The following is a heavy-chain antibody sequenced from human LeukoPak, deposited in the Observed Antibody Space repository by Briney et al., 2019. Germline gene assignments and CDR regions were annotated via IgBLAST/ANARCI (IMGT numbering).Heavy chain of an antibody. CDR1: GFAFSSYA. D-gene: IGHD3-10*01. J-gene: IGHJ6*02. Sequence: GGSLRLSCAASGFAFSSYAMSWVRQAPGKGLEWVSAISDSGGSTYYADSVKGRFTISRDNSKNTLYLQMTSLRAEDTAVYYCANSMVRGVSYYYYAMDVWGQGTTVTVSS. V-gene: IGHV3-23*01. CDR3: ANSMVRGVSYYYYAMDV. CDR2: ISDSGGST.